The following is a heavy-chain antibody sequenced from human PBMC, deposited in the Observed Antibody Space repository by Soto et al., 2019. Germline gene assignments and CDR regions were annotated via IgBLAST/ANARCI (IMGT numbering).Heavy chain of an antibody. J-gene: IGHJ4*02. D-gene: IGHD4-17*01. CDR3: ARGTHGDPFDS. V-gene: IGHV3-7*01. CDR2: IKQDGTEK. CDR1: GFTFSGYW. Sequence: EVQLVESGGGLVQPGGSLRLSCAASGFTFSGYWMSWVRQAPGKGLQWVANIKQDGTEKYYVDSVKGRFTISRDNAKNLLYLQMNSLRAEDTAVYYCARGTHGDPFDSWGQGTLVTVSS.